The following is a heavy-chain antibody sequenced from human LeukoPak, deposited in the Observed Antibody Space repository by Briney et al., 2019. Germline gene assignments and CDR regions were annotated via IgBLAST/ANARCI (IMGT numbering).Heavy chain of an antibody. Sequence: ASVKVSCKASGCTFTIYAMHWVRQAPGQRLEWMGWINAGNGNTKYSQKFQGRVTITRDTSASTSYMELSSLRSEDTAVYYCARDLVAAAGRPLGYWGQGTLVTVSS. CDR2: INAGNGNT. CDR3: ARDLVAAAGRPLGY. V-gene: IGHV1-3*01. J-gene: IGHJ4*02. CDR1: GCTFTIYA. D-gene: IGHD6-13*01.